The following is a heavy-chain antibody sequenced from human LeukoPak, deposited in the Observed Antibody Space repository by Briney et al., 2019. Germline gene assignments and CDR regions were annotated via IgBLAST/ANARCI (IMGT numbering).Heavy chain of an antibody. V-gene: IGHV3-53*01. D-gene: IGHD3-22*01. CDR1: GFTFSSNY. J-gene: IGHJ4*02. Sequence: GGSLRPSCAASGFTFSSNYMNWVRQAPGKGLEWVSVIFSGGSTYYADSVKGRFTISRDNSKNTLYLQMNSLRDEDTAVYYCAKDWYYYDSSGYYFPLFDYWGQGTLVTVSS. CDR3: AKDWYYYDSSGYYFPLFDY. CDR2: IFSGGST.